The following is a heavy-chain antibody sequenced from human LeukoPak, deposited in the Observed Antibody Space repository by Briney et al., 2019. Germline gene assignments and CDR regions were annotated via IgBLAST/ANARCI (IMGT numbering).Heavy chain of an antibody. Sequence: SETLSLTCTVSGGSISSGDYYWSWIRQPPGKGLEWIGYIYYSGSTYYNPSLKSRVTISVDTSKNQFSLKLSSVTAADTAVYYCARDIDSGSSEFAYWGQGPLVTVSS. J-gene: IGHJ4*02. CDR3: ARDIDSGSSEFAY. CDR1: GGSISSGDYY. V-gene: IGHV4-30-4*01. D-gene: IGHD1-26*01. CDR2: IYYSGST.